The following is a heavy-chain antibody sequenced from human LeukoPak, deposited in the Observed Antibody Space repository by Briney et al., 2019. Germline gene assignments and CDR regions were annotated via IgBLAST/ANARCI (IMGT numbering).Heavy chain of an antibody. J-gene: IGHJ4*02. V-gene: IGHV1-8*01. D-gene: IGHD2/OR15-2a*01. Sequence: ASVKVSCKASGYTFTSYDINWVRQATGQGLEWMGWMNPNSGNTGYAQKFQGRVTMTRDTSISTAYMELSRLRSDDTAVYYCARVAGEYPAFSLDYWGQGTLVTVSS. CDR2: MNPNSGNT. CDR3: ARVAGEYPAFSLDY. CDR1: GYTFTSYD.